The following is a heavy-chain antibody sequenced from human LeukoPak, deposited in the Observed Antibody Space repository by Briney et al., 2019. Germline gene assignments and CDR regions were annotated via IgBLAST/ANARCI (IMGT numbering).Heavy chain of an antibody. CDR2: MNPNSGNT. CDR1: GYTFISYD. Sequence: GASVKVSCKASGYTFISYDINWVRQATGQGLEWMGWMNPNSGNTGYAQKFQGRVTMTRDTSISTAYMELSRLRSDDTAVYYCARAIQRWCKDYWGQGTLVTVSS. J-gene: IGHJ4*02. CDR3: ARAIQRWCKDY. D-gene: IGHD2-21*01. V-gene: IGHV1-8*01.